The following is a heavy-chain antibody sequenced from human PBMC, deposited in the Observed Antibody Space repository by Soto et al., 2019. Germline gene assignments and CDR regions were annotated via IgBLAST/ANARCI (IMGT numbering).Heavy chain of an antibody. CDR1: GFSCNSHG. D-gene: IGHD3-16*01. CDR3: AKDLALMADY. Sequence: GGSLRLSCTASGFSCNSHGMDWVRQAPGKGLEWVARILYDGSKEYYADSVKGRFTISRDNSKNTLYLQMDSLRAEDTAVYYCAKDLALMADYWGQGTPVTV. V-gene: IGHV3-30*18. J-gene: IGHJ4*02. CDR2: ILYDGSKE.